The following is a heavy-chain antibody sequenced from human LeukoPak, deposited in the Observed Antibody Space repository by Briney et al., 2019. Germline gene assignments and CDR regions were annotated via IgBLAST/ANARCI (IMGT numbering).Heavy chain of an antibody. CDR2: IYYIGTT. D-gene: IGHD6-19*01. CDR1: GGSMSSSSHY. CDR3: ARHRRYSSGWYGAFDI. J-gene: IGHJ3*02. V-gene: IGHV4-39*01. Sequence: SETLSLTCTVAGGSMSSSSHYWGWIRQPPGKGLEWIASIYYIGTTSYNPSLKSRVTISVDTSKKQFSLKLDSVTAADTAVYYCARHRRYSSGWYGAFDIWGQGTMVTAAS.